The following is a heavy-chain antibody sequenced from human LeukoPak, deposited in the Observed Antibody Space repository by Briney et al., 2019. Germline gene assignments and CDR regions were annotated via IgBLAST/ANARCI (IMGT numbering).Heavy chain of an antibody. J-gene: IGHJ4*02. D-gene: IGHD3-22*01. CDR3: AFLDIYDGSGYYKGYFNY. V-gene: IGHV1-24*01. CDR2: FDPEDGET. Sequence: ASVKVSCKVSGYTLTELSMHWVRQAPGEGLEWMGGFDPEDGETIYAQKFQGRVTMTEDTSTDTAYMELSTLRSEDTAVYYCAFLDIYDGSGYYKGYFNYWGQGTLVTVSS. CDR1: GYTLTELS.